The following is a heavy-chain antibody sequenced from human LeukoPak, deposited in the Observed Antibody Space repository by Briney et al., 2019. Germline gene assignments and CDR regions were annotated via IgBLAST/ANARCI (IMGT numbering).Heavy chain of an antibody. J-gene: IGHJ4*02. CDR3: ARNFEGATVITDPGGY. CDR1: GGTFTSYA. Sequence: DASVKVSCKASGGTFTSYAISCVRQAPGQGLECMGIINPSGGSTSYAQKFQGTVTMTRETSTRTVYMELSSLRSEDTAVYYCARNFEGATVITDPGGYWGQGTLVTVSS. CDR2: INPSGGST. V-gene: IGHV1-46*01. D-gene: IGHD4-17*01.